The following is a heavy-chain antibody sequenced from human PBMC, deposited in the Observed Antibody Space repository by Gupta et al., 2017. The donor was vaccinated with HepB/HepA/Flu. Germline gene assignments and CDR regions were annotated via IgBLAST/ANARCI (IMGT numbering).Heavy chain of an antibody. V-gene: IGHV4-34*01. CDR2: INHSGST. CDR1: GGSFSGYY. D-gene: IGHD4-23*01. Sequence: QVQLQQWGAGLLKPSETLSLTCAVYGGSFSGYYWSWIRQPPGKGPEWIGEINHSGSTNYNPSLKSRFTISVDTSKNQFSLKLSSVPAADTAVYYCARGYGGTYYYYYYGMDVWGQGTTVTVSS. CDR3: ARGYGGTYYYYYYGMDV. J-gene: IGHJ6*02.